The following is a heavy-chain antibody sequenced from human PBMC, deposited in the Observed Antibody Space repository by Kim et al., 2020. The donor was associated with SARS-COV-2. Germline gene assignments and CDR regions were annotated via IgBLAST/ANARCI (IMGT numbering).Heavy chain of an antibody. Sequence: SVKVSCKASGGTFSSYAISWVRQAPGQGREWMGGIIPIFGTANYTQKFQGRVTITADESTSTAYMELSSLRSEDTDVYYCARTPPYDSCGYYDYWGQGTLVTVSS. CDR2: IIPIFGTA. V-gene: IGHV1-69*13. J-gene: IGHJ4*02. CDR1: GGTFSSYA. CDR3: ARTPPYDSCGYYDY. D-gene: IGHD3-22*01.